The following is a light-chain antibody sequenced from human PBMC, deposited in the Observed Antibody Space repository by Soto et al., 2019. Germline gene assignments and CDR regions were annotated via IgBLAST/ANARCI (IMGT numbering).Light chain of an antibody. V-gene: IGKV3-20*01. CDR1: QRVSSNY. J-gene: IGKJ1*01. CDR3: QQYGSSPRT. Sequence: EIVLTQSPGTLSLSPGERATLSCRASQRVSSNYLAWYQQKPGQAPRLLIYGASSRATGIPDRFSGSGSGTDLTLTISRLEPEDFAVYYCQQYGSSPRTFGQGTKVEIK. CDR2: GAS.